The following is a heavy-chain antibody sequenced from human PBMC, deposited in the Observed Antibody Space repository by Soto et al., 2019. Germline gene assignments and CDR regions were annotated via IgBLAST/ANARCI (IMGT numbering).Heavy chain of an antibody. Sequence: ASVKVSCKASGYTFTSYGISWVRQAPGQGLEWMGWISAYNGNTNYAQKLQGRVTMTTDTSTSTAYMELRSLRSDDTAVYYCARDLYYDFWSGSIYYYYYYGMDVWGQGTTVTV. CDR2: ISAYNGNT. D-gene: IGHD3-3*01. CDR1: GYTFTSYG. V-gene: IGHV1-18*01. CDR3: ARDLYYDFWSGSIYYYYYYGMDV. J-gene: IGHJ6*02.